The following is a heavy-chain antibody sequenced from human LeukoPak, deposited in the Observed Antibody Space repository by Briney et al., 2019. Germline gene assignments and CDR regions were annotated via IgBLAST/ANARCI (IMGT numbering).Heavy chain of an antibody. D-gene: IGHD3-9*01. V-gene: IGHV3-23*01. CDR1: GFTFSSYA. CDR2: ISGSDVST. CDR3: ARTRVLRYFDWLLFDS. Sequence: GGSLRLSCAVSGFTFSSYAMGWVRQAPGKGLEWVSAISGSDVSTYYADSVKGRFTISRDNSKSTLYLQMNSLRAEDTAVYYCARTRVLRYFDWLLFDSWGQGTLVTVSS. J-gene: IGHJ4*02.